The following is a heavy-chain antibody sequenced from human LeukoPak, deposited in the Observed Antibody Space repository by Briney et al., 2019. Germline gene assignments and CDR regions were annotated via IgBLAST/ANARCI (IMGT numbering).Heavy chain of an antibody. V-gene: IGHV3-23*01. CDR1: GFTFSSYA. J-gene: IGHJ4*02. CDR3: AKGTHDYGFLFDY. D-gene: IGHD4/OR15-4a*01. Sequence: GGSLRLSCAVSGFTFSSYAMKWVRRARGEGLEGVSTISGSGGSTDYAESVKGRYNISRDNSKNTLYLQRNRLRAEDTGEYYGAKGTHDYGFLFDYWGQGPVVTVSS. CDR2: ISGSGGST.